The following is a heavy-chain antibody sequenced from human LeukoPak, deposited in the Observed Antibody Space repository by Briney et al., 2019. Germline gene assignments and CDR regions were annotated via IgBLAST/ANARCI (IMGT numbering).Heavy chain of an antibody. V-gene: IGHV4-38-2*02. D-gene: IGHD3-9*01. Sequence: SEILSLTCAVSGYSISSGYFWVRIRQPPGKGLEWIGSIYHTGATYYNPSLRSPVTISVDTSKNQFSLEVNSVTAADTAVYYCARDLGLTISANWFDPWGQGTLVTVSS. J-gene: IGHJ5*02. CDR2: IYHTGAT. CDR3: ARDLGLTISANWFDP. CDR1: GYSISSGYF.